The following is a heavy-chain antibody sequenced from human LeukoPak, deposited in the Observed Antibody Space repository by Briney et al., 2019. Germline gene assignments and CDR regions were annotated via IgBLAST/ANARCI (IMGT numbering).Heavy chain of an antibody. D-gene: IGHD3-10*01. CDR2: INHSGST. J-gene: IGHJ5*02. Sequence: SETLSLTCAVYGGSFSGYYWSWIRQPPGKGLEWIGEINHSGSTNYNPSLKSRVTISVNTSKNQFSLKLSSVTAADTAVYYCARGRGAYNWFDPWGQGTLVTVSS. V-gene: IGHV4-34*01. CDR3: ARGRGAYNWFDP. CDR1: GGSFSGYY.